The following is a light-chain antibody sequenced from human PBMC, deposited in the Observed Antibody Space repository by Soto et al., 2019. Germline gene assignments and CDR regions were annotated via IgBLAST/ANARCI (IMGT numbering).Light chain of an antibody. Sequence: EIVLTQSPATLSLSPGERAALSCRASQSVSNFLAWYQQKPGQAPRLLIYDASSRATGIPARFSGSGSGTEFTLTISSLEPEDFAVYYCQQRSIWPTFGQGTRLEIK. J-gene: IGKJ5*01. CDR1: QSVSNF. CDR3: QQRSIWPT. V-gene: IGKV3-11*01. CDR2: DAS.